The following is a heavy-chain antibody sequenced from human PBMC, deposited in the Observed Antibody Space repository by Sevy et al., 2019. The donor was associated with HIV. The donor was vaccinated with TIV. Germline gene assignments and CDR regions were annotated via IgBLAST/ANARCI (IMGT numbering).Heavy chain of an antibody. Sequence: GGSLRLSCAASGFTFSSYAMSWVRQAPGKGLEWVSAISGSGGSTYYADSMKGRFTISRDNSKNTLYLQMNSLRAEDTAVYYCATELGTYYYDSSGYYSDYWGQGTLVTVSS. CDR3: ATELGTYYYDSSGYYSDY. CDR2: ISGSGGST. J-gene: IGHJ4*02. CDR1: GFTFSSYA. D-gene: IGHD3-22*01. V-gene: IGHV3-23*01.